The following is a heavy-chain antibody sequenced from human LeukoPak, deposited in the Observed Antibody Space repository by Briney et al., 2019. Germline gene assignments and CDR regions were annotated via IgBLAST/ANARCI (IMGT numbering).Heavy chain of an antibody. D-gene: IGHD5-18*01. CDR3: VRQGYNYGAFNA. Sequence: SDTLSLTCAVSGDSISCCYWTWIRQSAEKGLEWIGRVFISGSTNYNPSHQGRVTMSVDRSKSQFSLRLSSVTAADTAVYYCVRQGYNYGAFNAWGQGTLVTVSS. V-gene: IGHV4-4*07. J-gene: IGHJ4*02. CDR2: VFISGST. CDR1: GDSISCCY.